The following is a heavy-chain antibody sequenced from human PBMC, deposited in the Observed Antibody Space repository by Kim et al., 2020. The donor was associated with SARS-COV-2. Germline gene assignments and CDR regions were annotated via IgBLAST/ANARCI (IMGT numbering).Heavy chain of an antibody. CDR2: INHSGST. CDR1: GGSFSGYY. J-gene: IGHJ4*02. V-gene: IGHV4-34*01. Sequence: SETLSLTCAVYGGSFSGYYWSWIRQPPGKGLEWIGEINHSGSTNYNPSLKSRVTISVDTSKNQFSLKLSSVTAADTTVYYCARRVLGYCSSTSCHKLYYFDYWGQGTLVTVSS. D-gene: IGHD2-2*02. CDR3: ARRVLGYCSSTSCHKLYYFDY.